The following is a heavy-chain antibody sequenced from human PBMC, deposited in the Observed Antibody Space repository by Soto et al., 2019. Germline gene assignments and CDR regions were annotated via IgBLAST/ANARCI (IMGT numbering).Heavy chain of an antibody. D-gene: IGHD6-13*01. CDR2: ISGYNGDA. CDR3: ARDRVYSSSWTYYYYGMDV. J-gene: IGHJ6*02. CDR1: VYTFSSYG. Sequence: AASLKVSCKASVYTFSSYGISWVRQAPGQGLEWMGWISGYNGDANSAQKFRGRVTMTTDKSTNTAYLELRRLSFDDTAVYYCARDRVYSSSWTYYYYGMDVWGQGTTVTVSS. V-gene: IGHV1-18*01.